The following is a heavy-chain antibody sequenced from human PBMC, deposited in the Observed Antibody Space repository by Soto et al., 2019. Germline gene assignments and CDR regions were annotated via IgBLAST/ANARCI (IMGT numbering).Heavy chain of an antibody. Sequence: SETLSLTCAVYGGSFSGYYWSWIRQPPGKGLEWIGEINHSGSTNYNPSLKSRVTISVDTSKNQFSLKLSSVTAADTAVYYGARPFSSSWYGGYFDYWGQGTLVTVSS. D-gene: IGHD6-13*01. CDR1: GGSFSGYY. CDR2: INHSGST. V-gene: IGHV4-34*01. CDR3: ARPFSSSWYGGYFDY. J-gene: IGHJ4*02.